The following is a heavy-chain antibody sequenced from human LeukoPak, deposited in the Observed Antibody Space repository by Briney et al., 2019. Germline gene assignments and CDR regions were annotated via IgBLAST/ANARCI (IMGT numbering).Heavy chain of an antibody. J-gene: IGHJ4*02. CDR1: GYTFTGYH. CDR3: ARAAGPGEMALDY. D-gene: IGHD5-24*01. V-gene: IGHV1-2*02. CDR2: INPNSGGT. Sequence: WASVKVSCKASGYTFTGYHMHWVRQAPGQGLEWMGWINPNSGGTNYAQKFQGRVTMTRDTSISTAYMELSRLRSDDTAVYYCARAAGPGEMALDYWGQGTLVTVSS.